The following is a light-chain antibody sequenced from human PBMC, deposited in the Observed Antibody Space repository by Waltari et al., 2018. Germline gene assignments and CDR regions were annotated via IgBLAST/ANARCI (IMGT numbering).Light chain of an antibody. V-gene: IGLV6-57*03. CDR3: QSSDINHHGV. CDR2: QDT. J-gene: IGLJ3*02. Sequence: NFVLTQPHSVSESPGKTVTISCTRSSGSIVSNYVQWYQQRPGSAPTTVIYQDTQRLPGVPDRFSCSVDRSSNSASLTIAGLQTEDTADYYCQSSDINHHGVFGGGTKLTVL. CDR1: SGSIVSNY.